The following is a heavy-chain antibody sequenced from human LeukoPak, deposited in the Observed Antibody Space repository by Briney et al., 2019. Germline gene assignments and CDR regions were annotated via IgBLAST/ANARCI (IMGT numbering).Heavy chain of an antibody. CDR1: GGSISSSSYY. J-gene: IGHJ4*02. D-gene: IGHD3-22*01. Sequence: SETLSLTCTVSGGSISSSSYYWGWIRQPPGKGLELIGSIYYSGSTYYNPSLKSRVTISVATSKNQFSLKLSSVTAGDTAVYSFARHGDYDSHGYSSYWGAGTLVTVSS. CDR2: IYYSGST. V-gene: IGHV4-39*01. CDR3: ARHGDYDSHGYSSY.